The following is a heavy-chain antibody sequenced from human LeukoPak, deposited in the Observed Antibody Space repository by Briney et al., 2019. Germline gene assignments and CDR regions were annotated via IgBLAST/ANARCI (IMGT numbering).Heavy chain of an antibody. Sequence: PGRSLRLSCAASGFTFSSYVMHWVRQAPGKGLEWVAVISYDGSNKYYADSVKGRFTISRDNSKNTLYLQMNSLRAEDTAVYYCAKGTYYYGSTESTGSWYFDLWGRGTLVTVSS. CDR2: ISYDGSNK. D-gene: IGHD3-10*01. V-gene: IGHV3-30*18. CDR1: GFTFSSYV. J-gene: IGHJ2*01. CDR3: AKGTYYYGSTESTGSWYFDL.